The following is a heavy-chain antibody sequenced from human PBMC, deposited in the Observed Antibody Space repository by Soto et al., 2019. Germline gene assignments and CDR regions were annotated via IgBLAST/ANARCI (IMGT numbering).Heavy chain of an antibody. Sequence: VKVACKGSGYSMTIYVISWVRLAPRQGLERMGWISAYNGNTNYAQKLQGRVPMTTDTSTSTVYMVLRCLRSDDTVVYYCSTGTSRGWYRGDALEICAEPIMVT. D-gene: IGHD6-19*01. CDR1: GYSMTIYV. CDR3: STGTSRGWYRGDALEI. J-gene: IGHJ3*02. CDR2: ISAYNGNT. V-gene: IGHV1-18*04.